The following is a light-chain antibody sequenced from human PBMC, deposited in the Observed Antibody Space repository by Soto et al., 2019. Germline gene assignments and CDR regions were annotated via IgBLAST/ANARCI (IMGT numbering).Light chain of an antibody. J-gene: IGKJ1*01. CDR3: HQRKSWPRT. CDR2: DAS. CDR1: QSINSY. V-gene: IGKV3-11*01. Sequence: IVMTQSLASLSVSPRETATLSCRASQSINSYLAWYQHKPGQPPRLLIYDASNRATGIPARFSGSGSGTDFTLTISSLEPEDFAVYYCHQRKSWPRTFGQGTKVDIK.